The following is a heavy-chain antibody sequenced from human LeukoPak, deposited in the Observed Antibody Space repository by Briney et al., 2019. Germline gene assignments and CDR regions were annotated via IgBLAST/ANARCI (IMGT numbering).Heavy chain of an antibody. D-gene: IGHD6-6*01. CDR2: IWYDGSNK. V-gene: IGHV3-33*06. CDR3: AKGNSSSFDY. CDR1: GFTFSDYG. J-gene: IGHJ4*02. Sequence: PGRSLRLSRAASGFTFSDYGMHWVRQAPGKGLEWVAVIWYDGSNKYYADSVKGRFTISRDNSKNTLYLQMNSLRAEDTAVYYCAKGNSSSFDYWGQGTLVTVSS.